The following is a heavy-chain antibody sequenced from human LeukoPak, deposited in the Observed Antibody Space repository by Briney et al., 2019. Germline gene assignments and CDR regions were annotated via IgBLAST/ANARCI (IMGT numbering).Heavy chain of an antibody. J-gene: IGHJ5*02. CDR2: IYYNGST. CDR1: GGSISNYY. D-gene: IGHD4-11*01. Sequence: KPSETLSLTCTVSGGSISNYYWNWIRQPPGQGLEWIGHIYYNGSTNYNPSLKSRVTISVDTSKNQFSLKLSSVTAADTAVYYCARMVESTVTIAFENWFDPWGQGTLVTVSS. CDR3: ARMVESTVTIAFENWFDP. V-gene: IGHV4-59*01.